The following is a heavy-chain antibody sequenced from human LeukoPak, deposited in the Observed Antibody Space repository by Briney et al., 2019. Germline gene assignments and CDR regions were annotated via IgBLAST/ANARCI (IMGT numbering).Heavy chain of an antibody. CDR3: AKRGVVIRVILVGFHKEANYFDS. CDR1: GITLSNYG. D-gene: IGHD3-22*01. Sequence: GGSLRLSCAVSGITLSNYGMSWVRQAPGKGLEWVAGISDSGGRTNYADSVKGRFTISRDNPKNTLYLQMNSLRAEDTAVYFCAKRGVVIRVILVGFHKEANYFDSWGQGVLVTASS. V-gene: IGHV3-23*01. J-gene: IGHJ4*02. CDR2: ISDSGGRT.